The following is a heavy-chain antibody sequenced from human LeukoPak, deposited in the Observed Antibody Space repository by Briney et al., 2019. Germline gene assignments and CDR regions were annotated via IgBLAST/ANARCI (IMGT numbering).Heavy chain of an antibody. D-gene: IGHD6-6*01. Sequence: GASVKVSCKASGYTFTSYGISWVRQAPGQGLEWMGWISAYNGNTNYAQKLQGRVTMTTDTSTSTAHMELRSLRSDDTAVYYCARSFGSSSPGDYWGQGTLVTVSS. V-gene: IGHV1-18*01. CDR3: ARSFGSSSPGDY. CDR2: ISAYNGNT. CDR1: GYTFTSYG. J-gene: IGHJ4*02.